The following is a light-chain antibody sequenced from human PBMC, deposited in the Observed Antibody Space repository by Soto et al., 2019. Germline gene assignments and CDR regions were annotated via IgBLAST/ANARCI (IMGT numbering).Light chain of an antibody. CDR3: QQYGSSPLFT. V-gene: IGKV3-20*01. CDR1: QSVSSSY. J-gene: IGKJ3*01. Sequence: EIGLTQSPGTLSLSPGERATLSCRASQSVSSSYLAWYQQNPGQAPRLLIYGASSRATRIPDRFSGSGSGRDVAHTISTLEDEDSAVHYCQQYGSSPLFTFGPETQVDI. CDR2: GAS.